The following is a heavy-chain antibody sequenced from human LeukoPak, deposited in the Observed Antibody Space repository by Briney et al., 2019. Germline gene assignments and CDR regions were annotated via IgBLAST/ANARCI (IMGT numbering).Heavy chain of an antibody. CDR3: ARGRLGVSGYKDYLDY. V-gene: IGHV1-18*01. CDR1: GYILTNYG. CDR2: INTYNGET. J-gene: IGHJ4*02. Sequence: VASVKVSCSSSGYILTNYGIYWVRQAPGQGLEWMGWINTYNGETDYAQNFQGRVTMTTDTSTSTAYMDRRSLTSDDTAVYYCARGRLGVSGYKDYLDYWGQGTLVTVSS. D-gene: IGHD5-12*01.